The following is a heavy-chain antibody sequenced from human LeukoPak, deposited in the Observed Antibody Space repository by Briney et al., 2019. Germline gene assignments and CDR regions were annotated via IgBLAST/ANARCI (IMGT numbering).Heavy chain of an antibody. D-gene: IGHD3-16*01. CDR3: ARGVSGMLDY. Sequence: GGSLRLSCAASGFTFSNYWVHWVRQAPGKGLVWVSRITSDGSSSAYADSVKGRFTISRDNAKNTLYLQMDSLRADDTAVYYCARGVSGMLDYWGQGALVTVSS. CDR2: ITSDGSSS. CDR1: GFTFSNYW. J-gene: IGHJ4*02. V-gene: IGHV3-74*01.